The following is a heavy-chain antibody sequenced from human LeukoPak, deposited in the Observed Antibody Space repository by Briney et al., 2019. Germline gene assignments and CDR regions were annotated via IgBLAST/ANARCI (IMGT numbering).Heavy chain of an antibody. Sequence: SETLSLTCTVSGGSISSYYWSWIRQPPGKGLEWIGYIYYSGSTNYKPSLKSRVTISVDTSKNQFSLKLSSVTAADTAVYYCARELRRGSFDSWGQGTLVTVSS. J-gene: IGHJ4*02. CDR3: ARELRRGSFDS. D-gene: IGHD3-16*01. CDR1: GGSISSYY. V-gene: IGHV4-59*12. CDR2: IYYSGST.